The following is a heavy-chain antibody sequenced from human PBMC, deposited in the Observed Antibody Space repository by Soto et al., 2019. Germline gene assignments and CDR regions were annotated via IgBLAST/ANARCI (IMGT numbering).Heavy chain of an antibody. D-gene: IGHD5-18*01. CDR2: INAGNGNT. V-gene: IGHV1-3*01. CDR3: AREKSIQLWFAPSYYGMDV. J-gene: IGHJ6*02. Sequence: GASVKVSCKASGYTFTSYAMHWVRQAPGQRLEWMGWINAGNGNTKYSQKFQGRVTITRDTSASTAYMELSSLRSEDTAVYYCAREKSIQLWFAPSYYGMDVWGQGTTVTVSS. CDR1: GYTFTSYA.